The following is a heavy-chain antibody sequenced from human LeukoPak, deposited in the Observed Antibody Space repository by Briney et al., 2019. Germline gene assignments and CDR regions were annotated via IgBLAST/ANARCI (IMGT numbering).Heavy chain of an antibody. J-gene: IGHJ4*02. D-gene: IGHD6-13*01. CDR1: GFTFTSSA. V-gene: IGHV1-58*02. Sequence: SVKVSCKASGFTFTSSAMQWVRQARGQRLEWIGWIVVGSGNTNYAQKFQERVTITRGTSTSTAYMELSSLRSEDTAVYYCAAGAAAGTMGDYWGQGTLVTVSS. CDR3: AAGAAAGTMGDY. CDR2: IVVGSGNT.